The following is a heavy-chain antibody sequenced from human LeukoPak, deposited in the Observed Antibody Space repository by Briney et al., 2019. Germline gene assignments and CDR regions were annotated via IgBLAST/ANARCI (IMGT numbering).Heavy chain of an antibody. CDR1: GFTFSSYE. J-gene: IGHJ4*02. CDR3: ARGYCSGGSCYDSPPDY. D-gene: IGHD2-15*01. V-gene: IGHV3-7*01. Sequence: GGSLRLSCAASGFTFSSYEMNWVRQAPGKGLERVANIKQDGSEKYYVDSVKGRFTISRDNAKNTLYLQMNSLRAEDTAVYYCARGYCSGGSCYDSPPDYWGQGTLVTVSS. CDR2: IKQDGSEK.